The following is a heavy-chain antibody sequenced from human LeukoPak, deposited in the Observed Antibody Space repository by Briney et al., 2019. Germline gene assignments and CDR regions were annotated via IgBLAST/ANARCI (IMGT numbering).Heavy chain of an antibody. CDR2: IYYSGST. CDR3: ARHLIVNYYDSSGDRTIPDALDI. Sequence: PSETLSLTCTVSGGPISSSSYYWGWIRQPPGKGLEGIGSIYYSGSTYYNPSLKSRVTISVDTSKNQCSLKLSSVTAADTAVYYCARHLIVNYYDSSGDRTIPDALDIWGQGTMVTVSS. V-gene: IGHV4-39*01. CDR1: GGPISSSSYY. J-gene: IGHJ3*02. D-gene: IGHD3-22*01.